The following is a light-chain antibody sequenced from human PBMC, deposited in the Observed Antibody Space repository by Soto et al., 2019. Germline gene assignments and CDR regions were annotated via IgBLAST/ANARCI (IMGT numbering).Light chain of an antibody. V-gene: IGKV3-20*01. J-gene: IGKJ1*01. Sequence: EIVLPQSPGTLSLSPGERATLSCRASQSVSSSYLAWYQQKPGQAPRLLIYGASNRATGIPDRFSGSGSGTDFTLTISRLEPEDFAVYYCQQYGSSPTFGQGAKVEIK. CDR1: QSVSSSY. CDR2: GAS. CDR3: QQYGSSPT.